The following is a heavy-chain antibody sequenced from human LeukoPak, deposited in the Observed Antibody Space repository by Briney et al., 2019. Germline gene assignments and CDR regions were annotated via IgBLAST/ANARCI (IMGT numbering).Heavy chain of an antibody. CDR2: INSDGSST. Sequence: GGSLRLSCAASGFTFSSYWMHWVRQAPGKGLEWVSRINSDGSSTSYADSVKGRFTISRDNAKNTLYLQMNSLRAEDTAVYYCARVGLGGERYYYYYMDVWGKGTTVTVSS. CDR1: GFTFSSYW. CDR3: ARVGLGGERYYYYYMDV. V-gene: IGHV3-74*01. D-gene: IGHD3/OR15-3a*01. J-gene: IGHJ6*03.